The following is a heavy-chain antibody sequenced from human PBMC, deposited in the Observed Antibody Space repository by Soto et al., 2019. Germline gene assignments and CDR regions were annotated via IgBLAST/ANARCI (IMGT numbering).Heavy chain of an antibody. D-gene: IGHD4-17*01. Sequence: EVHLLESGGGLVQPGGSLRLSCTASGFTFSSYAMTWVRQDPGRGLEGVSGITASGGRTFYADSVKGRFTISRDNSRSTLYLQMNSLRAEDTAVYYSAKDTRYADYVRWFDSWGQGTLVTVSS. V-gene: IGHV3-23*01. CDR1: GFTFSSYA. CDR3: AKDTRYADYVRWFDS. CDR2: ITASGGRT. J-gene: IGHJ5*01.